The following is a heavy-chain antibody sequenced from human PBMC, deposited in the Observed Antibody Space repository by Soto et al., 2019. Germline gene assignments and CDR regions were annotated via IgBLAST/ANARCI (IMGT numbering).Heavy chain of an antibody. D-gene: IGHD4-17*01. CDR2: IYYSGST. Sequence: SETLSLTCTVSGGPISSYYWSWIRQPPGKGLEWIGYIYYSGSTNYNPSLKSRVTISVDTSKNQFSLKLSSVTAADTAVYYCAREGGTTVTSIDYWGQGTLVTVSS. CDR3: AREGGTTVTSIDY. J-gene: IGHJ4*02. CDR1: GGPISSYY. V-gene: IGHV4-59*01.